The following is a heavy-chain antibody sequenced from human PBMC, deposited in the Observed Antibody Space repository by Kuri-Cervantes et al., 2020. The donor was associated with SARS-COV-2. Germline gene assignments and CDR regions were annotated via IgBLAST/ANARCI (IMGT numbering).Heavy chain of an antibody. CDR2: MNPNSGNT. J-gene: IGHJ6*02. V-gene: IGHV1-8*02. CDR1: GYTFTSYG. D-gene: IGHD6-13*01. CDR3: ARRVPGSSWRPTTPYYYYGMDV. Sequence: ASVKVSCKASGYTFTSYGISWVRQAPGQGLEWMGWMNPNSGNTGYAQKFQGRVTMTRNTSISTAYMELSSPRSEDTAVYYCARRVPGSSWRPTTPYYYYGMDVWGQGTTVTVSS.